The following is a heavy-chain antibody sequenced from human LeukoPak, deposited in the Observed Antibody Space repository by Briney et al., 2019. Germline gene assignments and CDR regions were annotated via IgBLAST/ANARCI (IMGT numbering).Heavy chain of an antibody. D-gene: IGHD2-21*02. V-gene: IGHV1-24*01. Sequence: ASVKVSCKVSGYTLTELSMHWVRQAPGKGLEWMGGFDPEDGETIYAQKFQGRVTMTEDTSTDTAYMELSSLRSEDTAVYYCARDPLVTAMRFSENWFDPWGQGTLVTVSS. CDR1: GYTLTELS. CDR2: FDPEDGET. J-gene: IGHJ5*02. CDR3: ARDPLVTAMRFSENWFDP.